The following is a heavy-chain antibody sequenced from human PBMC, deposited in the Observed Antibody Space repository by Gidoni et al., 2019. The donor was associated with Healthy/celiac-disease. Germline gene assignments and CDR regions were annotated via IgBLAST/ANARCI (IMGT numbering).Heavy chain of an antibody. CDR2: TIPRLGIA. V-gene: IGHV1-69*02. CDR1: GGTFSSHT. D-gene: IGHD2-2*01. Sequence: QVQLVQSGAEVKKPWSSVKVSCKDSGGTFSSHTISWVRQDPGQGLEWMGRTIPRLGIANYAQKFQGRVTITADKSTSTAYMELSSLRAEDTAVYYCARAGYCSSTSCYGAFDIWGQGTMVTVSS. CDR3: ARAGYCSSTSCYGAFDI. J-gene: IGHJ3*02.